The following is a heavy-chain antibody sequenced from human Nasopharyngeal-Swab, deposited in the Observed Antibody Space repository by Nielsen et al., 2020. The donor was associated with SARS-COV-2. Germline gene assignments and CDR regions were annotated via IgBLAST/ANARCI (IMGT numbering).Heavy chain of an antibody. D-gene: IGHD5-18*01. V-gene: IGHV5-51*01. CDR3: ARPADTAMVTLGY. J-gene: IGHJ4*02. CDR2: IYPGDSDT. Sequence: VRQMPGKGLEWMGIIYPGDSDTRYSPSFQGQVTISADKSISTAYLQWSSLKASDTAMYYCARPADTAMVTLGYWGQGTLVTVSS.